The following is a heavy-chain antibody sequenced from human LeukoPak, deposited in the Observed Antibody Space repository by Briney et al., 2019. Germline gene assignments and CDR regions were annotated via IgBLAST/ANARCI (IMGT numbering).Heavy chain of an antibody. V-gene: IGHV3-64*01. CDR1: GFTFSSYA. Sequence: PGGSLRLSCAASGFTFSSYAMHWVRQAPGKGLEYVSAISSNGGSTYYANSVKGRFTIARDNSKNTLYLQMGSLRAEDMAVYYCARCQWLRYFDWLLATPPDYWGQGTLVTVSS. J-gene: IGHJ4*02. CDR3: ARCQWLRYFDWLLATPPDY. CDR2: ISSNGGST. D-gene: IGHD3-9*01.